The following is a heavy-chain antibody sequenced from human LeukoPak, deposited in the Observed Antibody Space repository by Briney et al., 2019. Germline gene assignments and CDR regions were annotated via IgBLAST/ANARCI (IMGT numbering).Heavy chain of an antibody. D-gene: IGHD3-10*01. CDR2: INPNSGGT. CDR1: GYTFTGYC. Sequence: ASVKVCCKASGYTFTGYCMHWVGQAPGQGLEWMGWINPNSGGTNYAQKFQGRVTMTRDTSISTAYMELSRLRSDDTAVYYCARSPFMVRALDYWGQGTLVTDSS. V-gene: IGHV1-2*02. J-gene: IGHJ4*02. CDR3: ARSPFMVRALDY.